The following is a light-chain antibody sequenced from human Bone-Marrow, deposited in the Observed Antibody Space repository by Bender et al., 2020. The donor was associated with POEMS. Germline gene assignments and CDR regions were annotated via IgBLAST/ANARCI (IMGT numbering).Light chain of an antibody. Sequence: QSALTQPASVSGSPGQSITISCTGTSSDVGSYNLVSWYQQHPDKAPKLMIYEGSERPSGVSIRFSGSKSGNTASLTISGLQAEDEADYYCCSYAGSSTYVFGTGTKVTVL. CDR1: SSDVGSYNL. CDR2: EGS. V-gene: IGLV2-23*01. J-gene: IGLJ1*01. CDR3: CSYAGSSTYV.